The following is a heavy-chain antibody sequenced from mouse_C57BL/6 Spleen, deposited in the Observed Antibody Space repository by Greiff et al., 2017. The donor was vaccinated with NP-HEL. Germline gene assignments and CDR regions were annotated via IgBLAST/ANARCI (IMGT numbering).Heavy chain of an antibody. D-gene: IGHD2-5*01. Sequence: VQLKESGPGLAKPSQTLSLTCSVTGYSITSDYWNWIRKFPGNKLEYMGYISYSGSTYYNPSLKSRISITRDTSTNQYYLQLNSVTTEDTATYYCARGDYSNYDWYFDVWGTGTTVTVSS. J-gene: IGHJ1*03. CDR3: ARGDYSNYDWYFDV. CDR1: GYSITSDY. CDR2: ISYSGST. V-gene: IGHV3-8*01.